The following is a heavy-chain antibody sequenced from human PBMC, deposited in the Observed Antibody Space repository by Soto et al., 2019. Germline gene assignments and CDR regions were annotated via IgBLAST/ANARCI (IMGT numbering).Heavy chain of an antibody. CDR2: ISHDGHA. CDR3: ERKPYREYLGGNWFDT. J-gene: IGHJ5*02. D-gene: IGHD2-15*01. V-gene: IGHV4-39*01. CDR1: GDSISDTRFY. Sequence: SETLSLTCSILGDSISDTRFYWGWVRQSPEKGLEWIGSISHDGHAYYNPSLKSRVTLFADTSRNQFSLTMKSVTVADTALYFCERKPYREYLGGNWFDTWGQGALVTVSS.